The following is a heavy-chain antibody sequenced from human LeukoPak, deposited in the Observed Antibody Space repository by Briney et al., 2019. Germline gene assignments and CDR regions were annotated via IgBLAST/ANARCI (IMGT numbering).Heavy chain of an antibody. CDR3: ARGGIVGVTFDY. D-gene: IGHD1-26*01. V-gene: IGHV4-4*02. J-gene: IGHJ4*02. CDR1: GGSISSSNW. Sequence: SETLSLTCAVSGGSISSSNWWSWVRQPPGKGLECIGEIYHSGSTYYNPSLKSRVTISVDRSKNQFSLKLSSVTAADTAVYYCARGGIVGVTFDYWGQGTLVTVSS. CDR2: IYHSGST.